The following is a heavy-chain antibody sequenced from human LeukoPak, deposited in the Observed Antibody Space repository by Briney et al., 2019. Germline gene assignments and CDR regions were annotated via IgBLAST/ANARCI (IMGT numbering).Heavy chain of an antibody. CDR3: ALLAVASDFDY. J-gene: IGHJ4*02. D-gene: IGHD6-19*01. V-gene: IGHV3-23*01. Sequence: PGGSLRLSRTASAFTFSSYAMSWVRQAPGKGLEWVSAVSGSGGSTYYADSVKGRFSISRDNAKNSLYLQMNSLRVEDTGVYYCALLAVASDFDYWGQGALVTVSS. CDR1: AFTFSSYA. CDR2: VSGSGGST.